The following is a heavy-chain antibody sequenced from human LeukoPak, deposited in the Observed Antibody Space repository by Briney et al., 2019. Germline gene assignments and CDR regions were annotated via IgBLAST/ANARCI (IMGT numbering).Heavy chain of an antibody. V-gene: IGHV4-4*02. J-gene: IGHJ4*02. CDR1: GGSMSSSKW. CDR3: AGKDYYGSGSFDY. D-gene: IGHD3-10*01. Sequence: SETLSLTCAVSGGSMSSSKWWSWVRQPPGKGLEWIGEIYHSGSTNYNPSLKSRVTISVDKSNNQFSLKLSSVTAADTAVYYCAGKDYYGSGSFDYWGQGTLVTVSS. CDR2: IYHSGST.